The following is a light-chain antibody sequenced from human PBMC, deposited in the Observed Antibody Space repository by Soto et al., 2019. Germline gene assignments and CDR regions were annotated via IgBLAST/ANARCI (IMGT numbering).Light chain of an antibody. V-gene: IGKV3-20*01. CDR1: QSVGSY. Sequence: EIFLSQAPAPLSPSLRGRPPPPWRASQSVGSYLAWYQQKPGQAPRLLISDTSSRATGIPDRFSGSGSGTDFTLTISRLQPEDFAVYYCQQYRSSPLTFGGGTKVDNK. J-gene: IGKJ4*01. CDR2: DTS. CDR3: QQYRSSPLT.